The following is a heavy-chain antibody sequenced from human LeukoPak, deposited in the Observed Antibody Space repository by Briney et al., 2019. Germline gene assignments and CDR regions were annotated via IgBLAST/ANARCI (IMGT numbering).Heavy chain of an antibody. D-gene: IGHD4-17*01. CDR2: INHSGST. CDR3: ARGNTKTTVMIYFWFDP. J-gene: IGHJ5*02. CDR1: GGSFSGYY. V-gene: IGHV4-34*01. Sequence: SETLSLTCAVYGGSFSGYYWSWIRQPPGRGLEWIGEINHSGSTNYNPSLKSRVTISVDTSKNQFSLKLSSVTAADTAVYYCARGNTKTTVMIYFWFDPWGQGTLVTVSS.